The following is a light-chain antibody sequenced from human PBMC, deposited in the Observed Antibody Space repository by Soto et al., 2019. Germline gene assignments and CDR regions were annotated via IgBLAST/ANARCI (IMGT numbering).Light chain of an antibody. Sequence: EILLTQSPCTLSLSPGERATLSCRASQGVSSKYLAWYQQKSGQAPRLLLYGTSSRATGLPERFSGSACGTDFTLTISRLAPDDFAEYYCQYYSNSRTFGQGTKVDIK. J-gene: IGKJ1*01. V-gene: IGKV3-20*01. CDR1: QGVSSKY. CDR2: GTS. CDR3: QYYSNSRT.